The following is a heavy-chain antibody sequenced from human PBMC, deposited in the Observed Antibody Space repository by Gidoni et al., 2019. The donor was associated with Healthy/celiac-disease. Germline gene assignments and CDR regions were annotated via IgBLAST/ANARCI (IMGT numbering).Heavy chain of an antibody. J-gene: IGHJ4*02. D-gene: IGHD6-19*01. Sequence: QLQLQESGPGLVKPSETLSLTCTVSGGSISSSSYYWGWIRQPPGKGLEWIGSIYYSGSTYYNPSLKSRVTISVDTSKNQFSLKLSSVTAADTAVYYCARHDPEQWLDYWGQGTLVTVSS. CDR2: IYYSGST. V-gene: IGHV4-39*01. CDR3: ARHDPEQWLDY. CDR1: GGSISSSSYY.